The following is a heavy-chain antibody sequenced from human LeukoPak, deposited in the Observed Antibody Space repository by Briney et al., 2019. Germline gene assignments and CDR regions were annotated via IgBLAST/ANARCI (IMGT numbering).Heavy chain of an antibody. J-gene: IGHJ5*02. CDR1: GGSFSGYY. V-gene: IGHV4-34*01. D-gene: IGHD2-2*01. CDR2: INHSVST. CDR3: GRGGGGYCSSTSCRKFNWFDP. Sequence: SETLSLTWAVDGGSFSGYYWSWNRQPPGKGLEWVGEINHSVSTNYNPSLKTRVTISGDTSKNQFSLKLSSVTVADTAVNYFGRGGGGYCSSTSCRKFNWFDPWGQGTLVTVSS.